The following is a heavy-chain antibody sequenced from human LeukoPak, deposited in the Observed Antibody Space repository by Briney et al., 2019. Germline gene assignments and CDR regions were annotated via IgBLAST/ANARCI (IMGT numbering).Heavy chain of an antibody. D-gene: IGHD4-23*01. CDR2: INHSGST. V-gene: IGHV4-34*01. CDR1: GGPLSGYY. J-gene: IGHJ4*02. Sequence: PSETLSLTCGVYGGPLSGYYWSWIRQPPGKGLEWIGEINHSGSTNYNPSLKSRVTIALDTSKNQFSLKLRSVTAADTAVYYCAREVYGGNAPDYWGQGTLVTVSS. CDR3: AREVYGGNAPDY.